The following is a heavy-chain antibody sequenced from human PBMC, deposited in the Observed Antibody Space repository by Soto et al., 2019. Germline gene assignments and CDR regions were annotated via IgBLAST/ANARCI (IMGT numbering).Heavy chain of an antibody. D-gene: IGHD2-15*01. J-gene: IGHJ5*02. Sequence: ASVKVSCKASGYTFTSYAMHWVRQAPGQRLEWMGWINAGNGNTKYSQKFQGRVTITRDTSASTAYMELSSLRSEDTAVYYCAYCSGGSCYRFGFDPWAQGTLVTVSS. CDR2: INAGNGNT. CDR1: GYTFTSYA. CDR3: AYCSGGSCYRFGFDP. V-gene: IGHV1-3*01.